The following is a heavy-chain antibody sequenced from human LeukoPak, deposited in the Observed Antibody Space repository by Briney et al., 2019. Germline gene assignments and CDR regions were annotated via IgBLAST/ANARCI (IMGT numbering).Heavy chain of an antibody. Sequence: ASVKVSCKASGYTFTGYYMHWVRQAPGQGLEWMGWINPNSGGTNYAQKFQGRVTMTRDTSISTAYMELSRLRSDDTAVYYCARDKAARPEGYYYYYYMDVWGKGTTVTVSS. D-gene: IGHD6-6*01. CDR1: GYTFTGYY. CDR2: INPNSGGT. J-gene: IGHJ6*03. CDR3: ARDKAARPEGYYYYYYMDV. V-gene: IGHV1-2*02.